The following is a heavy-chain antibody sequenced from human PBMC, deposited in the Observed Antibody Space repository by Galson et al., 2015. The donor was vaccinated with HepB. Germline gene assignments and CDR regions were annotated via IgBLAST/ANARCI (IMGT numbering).Heavy chain of an antibody. V-gene: IGHV5-10-1*01. CDR1: GYSFTSYW. J-gene: IGHJ4*02. Sequence: GSGYSFTSYWISWVRQMPGKGLEWMGRIDPSDSYTNYSPSFQGHVTISADKSISTAYLQWSSLKASDTAMYYCASLTPPPGYSYGDFDYWGQGTLVTVSS. CDR2: IDPSDSYT. D-gene: IGHD5-18*01. CDR3: ASLTPPPGYSYGDFDY.